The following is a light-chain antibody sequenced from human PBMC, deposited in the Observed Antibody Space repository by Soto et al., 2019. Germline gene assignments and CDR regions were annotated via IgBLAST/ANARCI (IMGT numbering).Light chain of an antibody. CDR2: GAS. V-gene: IGKV3-20*01. CDR1: QSVSSNF. J-gene: IGKJ1*01. CDR3: QQYDTTPRT. Sequence: EIGLTQSPGTLSLSPGERATLSCRASQSVSSNFLAWYQQKPGQAPRLLIYGASTRATGIPDRFSGSGSGTDFTLTISRLEPADFAAYYCQQYDTTPRTFGQGTKVEI.